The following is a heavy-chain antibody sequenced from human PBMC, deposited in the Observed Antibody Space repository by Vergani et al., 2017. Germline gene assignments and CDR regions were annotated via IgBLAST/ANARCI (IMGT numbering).Heavy chain of an antibody. D-gene: IGHD3-9*01. Sequence: EVQLVESGGGLVQPGGSLRLSCAASGFTFSSYWMSWVRQAPGKGLEWVANIKQDGSEKYYVDSVKGRFTISRDNAKNSLYLQMNSLRAEDTALYYCAKDKEIRYFDWLPKDAFDIWGQGTMVTVSS. CDR2: IKQDGSEK. V-gene: IGHV3-7*03. CDR3: AKDKEIRYFDWLPKDAFDI. J-gene: IGHJ3*02. CDR1: GFTFSSYW.